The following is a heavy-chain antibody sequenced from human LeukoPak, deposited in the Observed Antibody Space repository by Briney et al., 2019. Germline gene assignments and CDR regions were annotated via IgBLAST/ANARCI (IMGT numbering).Heavy chain of an antibody. D-gene: IGHD2-15*01. J-gene: IGHJ4*02. CDR1: GFTFSNYA. CDR2: ISGSDGST. V-gene: IGHV3-23*01. CDR3: XKXRGXCTGGSCYSDY. Sequence: PGGSLRLSCTASGFTFSNYAMSWVRQAPGKGLEWVSTISGSDGSTYYADSVKGRFTISRDNSKNTLYLQMNSLRVEDTAIYYXXKXRGXCTGGSCYSDYWGQGTLVTVSS.